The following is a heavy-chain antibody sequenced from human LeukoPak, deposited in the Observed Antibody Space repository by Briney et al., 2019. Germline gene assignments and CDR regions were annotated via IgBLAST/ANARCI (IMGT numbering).Heavy chain of an antibody. CDR1: GFTFGDYY. D-gene: IGHD1-1*01. CDR3: AREDGTY. CDR2: ISTSGRTI. Sequence: GGTLSLSCTASGFTFGDYYMTWIRQAPGKGLDWVSYISTSGRTIFYADSVKGRFTISRDNAKNSLSLQMNSLRADDTAIYYCAREDGTYWGQGTLVTVSS. J-gene: IGHJ4*02. V-gene: IGHV3-11*01.